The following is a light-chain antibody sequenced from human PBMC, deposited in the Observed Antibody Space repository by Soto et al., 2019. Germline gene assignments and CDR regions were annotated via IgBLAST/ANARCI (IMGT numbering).Light chain of an antibody. Sequence: DIQMTQSPSTLSASVGDRVTITCRASQSISSWLAWYQQKPGKAPNLLIYKASSLESGVPSRCSRSGSGTEFTLTISSLQPDDFATYYCQQYNSYPLTFGGGTKVEIK. CDR3: QQYNSYPLT. J-gene: IGKJ4*01. CDR2: KAS. V-gene: IGKV1-5*03. CDR1: QSISSW.